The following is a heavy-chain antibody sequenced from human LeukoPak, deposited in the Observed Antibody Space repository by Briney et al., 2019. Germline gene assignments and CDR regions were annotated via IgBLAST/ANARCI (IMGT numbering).Heavy chain of an antibody. Sequence: PGGSLRLSCAASGFTFSSYWMSWVRQAPGKGLEGVANIKQDGSEKYYVDSVKGRFTISRDNAKNSLYLQMNSLRAEDTAVYYCARGYYYDSSGYYLDYWGQGTLVTVSS. D-gene: IGHD3-22*01. CDR2: IKQDGSEK. J-gene: IGHJ4*02. V-gene: IGHV3-7*04. CDR1: GFTFSSYW. CDR3: ARGYYYDSSGYYLDY.